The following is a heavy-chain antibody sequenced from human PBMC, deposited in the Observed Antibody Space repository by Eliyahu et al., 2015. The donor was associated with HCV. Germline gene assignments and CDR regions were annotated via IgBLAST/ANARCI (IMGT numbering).Heavy chain of an antibody. Sequence: HWVHQGTGKHLEWVSPIGAVADTYYLGSVRGRFTICRENGKTSLSLQMNGLRIGDTALSYSPRLFLSAYTFDYWGQGTLVTVSS. CDR2: IGAVADT. J-gene: IGHJ4*02. CDR3: PRLFLSAYTFDY. D-gene: IGHD3-16*01. V-gene: IGHV3-13*01.